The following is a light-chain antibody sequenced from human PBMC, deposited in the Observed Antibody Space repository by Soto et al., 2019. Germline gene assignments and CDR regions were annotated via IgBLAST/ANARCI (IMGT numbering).Light chain of an antibody. J-gene: IGKJ5*01. CDR1: QNLGTLY. CDR3: QQYVSPPIT. CDR2: SAS. Sequence: EIVLTQSPGTLSLSPGERGTLSCRASQNLGTLYLAWFQQKSGQAPRLLIYSASRRATGIPDRFTGSGSGTDFTLTINRVEPEDFAVYYCQQYVSPPITFGQGTRLEIK. V-gene: IGKV3-20*01.